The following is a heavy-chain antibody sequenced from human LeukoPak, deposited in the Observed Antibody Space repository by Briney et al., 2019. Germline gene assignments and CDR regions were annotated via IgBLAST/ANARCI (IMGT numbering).Heavy chain of an antibody. Sequence: ASVEVSCKASGYTFTSYAMNWVRQAPGQGLEWMGWINTNTGNPTYAQGFTGRFVFSLDTSVSTAYLQISSLKAEDTAVYYCARGPHSSGWPPYYYYGMDVWGQGTTVTVSS. CDR1: GYTFTSYA. CDR3: ARGPHSSGWPPYYYYGMDV. J-gene: IGHJ6*02. D-gene: IGHD6-19*01. CDR2: INTNTGNP. V-gene: IGHV7-4-1*02.